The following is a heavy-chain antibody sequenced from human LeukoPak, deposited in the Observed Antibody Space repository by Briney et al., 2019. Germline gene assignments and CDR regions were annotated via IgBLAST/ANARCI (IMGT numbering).Heavy chain of an antibody. D-gene: IGHD6-19*01. CDR3: ARVGTFIAVAGTPSDY. CDR2: ISGSGGST. V-gene: IGHV3-23*01. CDR1: GFTFSSYA. Sequence: GGSLRLSCAASGFTFSSYAMSWVRQAPGKGLEWVSAISGSGGSTYYADSVKGRFTISRDNSKNTLYLQMNSLRAEDTAVYYCARVGTFIAVAGTPSDYWGQGTLVTVSS. J-gene: IGHJ4*02.